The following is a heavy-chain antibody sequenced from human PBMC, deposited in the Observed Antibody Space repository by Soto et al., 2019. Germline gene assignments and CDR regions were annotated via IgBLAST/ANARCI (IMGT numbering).Heavy chain of an antibody. CDR2: INHSGST. CDR1: GGSLRGYY. D-gene: IGHD3-10*01. Sequence: QVQLQQWGAGLLKPSETLSLTCAVYGGSLRGYYWSWISQPPGKGLEWIGEINHSGSTNYNPSLKSRVTISVHTSKNQFSLKLSSVTAADTAVYYCARIRTVRGVPDYWGQGTLVTVSS. CDR3: ARIRTVRGVPDY. J-gene: IGHJ4*02. V-gene: IGHV4-34*01.